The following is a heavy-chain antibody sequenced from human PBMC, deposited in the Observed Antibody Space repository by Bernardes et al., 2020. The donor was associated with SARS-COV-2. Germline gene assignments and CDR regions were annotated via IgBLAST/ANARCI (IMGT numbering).Heavy chain of an antibody. CDR2: VYPKSGDT. CDR1: GYTFTDYH. J-gene: IGHJ3*02. D-gene: IGHD6-19*01. Sequence: ASVKVSCKASGYTFTDYHIHWVRQAPGQGLEWMGWVYPKSGDTSLAQNFQGRVTMTRDTSVSTAYMELSRLRFDDTAVYYCASVTWSSHDGFDIWGQGTVVTVSS. CDR3: ASVTWSSHDGFDI. V-gene: IGHV1-2*02.